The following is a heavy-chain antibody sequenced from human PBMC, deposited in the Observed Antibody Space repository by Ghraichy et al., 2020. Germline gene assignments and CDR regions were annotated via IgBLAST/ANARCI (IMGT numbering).Heavy chain of an antibody. CDR2: TYYRSKWYY. CDR3: ARNSAYLEY. CDR1: GDSVSSNSAA. Sequence: SETLSLTCAISGDSVSSNSAAWNWIRQSPLRGLEWLGRTYYRSKWYYNYAVSVKSRISINPDTSRNQFSLQLNSVTPEDTAVYFCARNSAYLEYWDQGILVTVSS. J-gene: IGHJ4*02. D-gene: IGHD4-11*01. V-gene: IGHV6-1*01.